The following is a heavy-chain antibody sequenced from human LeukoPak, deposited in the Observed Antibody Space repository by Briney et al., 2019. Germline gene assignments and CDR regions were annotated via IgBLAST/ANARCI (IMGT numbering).Heavy chain of an antibody. CDR1: GGSISSTNYY. CDR2: IYYSGNT. J-gene: IGHJ4*02. D-gene: IGHD1-26*01. Sequence: PSETLSLTCTVSGGSISSTNYYWAWIRQPPGTGLENIGTIYYSGNTYYNPSLKSRVTISVDTPKNQFSLKLSSVTAADTAVYYCGRHAQKRQWEILNPTFDYWGQGTLVTVSS. CDR3: GRHAQKRQWEILNPTFDY. V-gene: IGHV4-39*01.